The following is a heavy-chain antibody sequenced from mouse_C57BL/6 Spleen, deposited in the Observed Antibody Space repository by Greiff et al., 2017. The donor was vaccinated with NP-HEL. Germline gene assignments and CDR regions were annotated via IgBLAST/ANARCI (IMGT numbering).Heavy chain of an antibody. CDR2: IYPGDGDT. CDR3: ARSGGGGFDY. CDR1: GYAFSSYW. V-gene: IGHV1-80*01. Sequence: VQRVESGAELVKPGASVKISCKASGYAFSSYWMNWVKQRPGKGLEWIGQIYPGDGDTNYNGKFKGKATLTADKSSSTAYMQLSSLTSEDSAVYFCARSGGGGFDYWGQGTTLTVSS. J-gene: IGHJ2*01.